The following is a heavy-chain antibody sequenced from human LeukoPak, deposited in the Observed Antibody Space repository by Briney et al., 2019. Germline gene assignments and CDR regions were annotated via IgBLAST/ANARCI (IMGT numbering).Heavy chain of an antibody. D-gene: IGHD6-19*01. Sequence: GGSLRLSCAASGFTFSSYAMHWVRQAPGKGLEWVAVISYDGSNKYYADSVKGRFTISRDNSKNTLYLQMNSLRAEDTAVYYCAGGYSSGWLYWGQGTLVTVSS. CDR2: ISYDGSNK. CDR1: GFTFSSYA. V-gene: IGHV3-30-3*01. J-gene: IGHJ4*02. CDR3: AGGYSSGWLY.